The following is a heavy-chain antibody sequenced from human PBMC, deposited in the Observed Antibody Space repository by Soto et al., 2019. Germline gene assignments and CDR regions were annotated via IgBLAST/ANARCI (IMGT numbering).Heavy chain of an antibody. D-gene: IGHD6-13*01. CDR2: IWYDGSNK. CDR1: GFTFSSSV. J-gene: IGHJ3*02. V-gene: IGHV3-33*01. CDR3: ARDSAGDVFDI. Sequence: PVGSLRLSCAASGFTFSSSVMHWVRQAPGKGLEWVAFIWYDGSNKYYEDSVQGRFTISRDNSKNTVYLQMNSLRAEDTAVYYCARDSAGDVFDIWGQGTMVTVSS.